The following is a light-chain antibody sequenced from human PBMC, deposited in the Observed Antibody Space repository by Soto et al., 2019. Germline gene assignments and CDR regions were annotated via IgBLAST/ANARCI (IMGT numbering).Light chain of an antibody. Sequence: QSVLTQPPSVSGSPGQSLTISCTGTSSDIGGYNFVSWYQQYPGKAPKLMIYDVTKRPSGVPDRFSGSKSGNTASLTISGLQAEDEADYYCCSYAGSYTYVFGTGTKFTVL. V-gene: IGLV2-11*01. CDR1: SSDIGGYNF. J-gene: IGLJ1*01. CDR2: DVT. CDR3: CSYAGSYTYV.